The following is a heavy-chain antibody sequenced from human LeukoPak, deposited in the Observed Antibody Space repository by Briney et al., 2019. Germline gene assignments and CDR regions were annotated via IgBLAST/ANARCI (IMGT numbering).Heavy chain of an antibody. CDR3: ARGGSITGARDAFDI. J-gene: IGHJ3*02. CDR2: ISHSGST. Sequence: SETLSLTCSVSGGSMIRYYWNWIRQPPGKGLEWIGYISHSGSTNFNPSLKNRVTISVDTSNNQFSLKLSSVTAADTAVYYCARGGSITGARDAFDIWGQGTMVTVSS. CDR1: GGSMIRYY. D-gene: IGHD1-20*01. V-gene: IGHV4-59*12.